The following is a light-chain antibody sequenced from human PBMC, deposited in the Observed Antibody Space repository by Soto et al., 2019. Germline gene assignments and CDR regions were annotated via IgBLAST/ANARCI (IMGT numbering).Light chain of an antibody. CDR3: QQSYSGPRT. Sequence: DIQMTQSPSSLSASVGDRVTITCRASQSIGSHLNWYQQYAGKAPKLLIYAASSLRSGVPSRFRGSGSGTDFTLTISSLQPDDFATYYCQQSYSGPRTFGQGTKVDI. CDR1: QSIGSH. CDR2: AAS. J-gene: IGKJ2*01. V-gene: IGKV1-39*01.